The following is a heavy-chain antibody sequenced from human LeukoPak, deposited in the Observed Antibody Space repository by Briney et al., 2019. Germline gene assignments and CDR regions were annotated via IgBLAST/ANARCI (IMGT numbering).Heavy chain of an antibody. D-gene: IGHD2-15*01. CDR2: INHSGST. J-gene: IGHJ4*02. V-gene: IGHV4-4*02. CDR1: GGSISSSNW. Sequence: TSETLSLTCAVSGGSISSSNWWSWVRQPPGKGLEWIGEINHSGSTNYNPSLKSRVTISVDASKNQFSLKLSSVTAADTAVYYCARGEDMGSGGSCYHFDYWGQGTLVTISS. CDR3: ARGEDMGSGGSCYHFDY.